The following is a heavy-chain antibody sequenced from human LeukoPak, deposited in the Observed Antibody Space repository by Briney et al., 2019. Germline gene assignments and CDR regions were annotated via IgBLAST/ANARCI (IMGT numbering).Heavy chain of an antibody. J-gene: IGHJ3*02. CDR3: ARDHSGLLWFGELSFPDAFDI. CDR1: GFTFSSYV. Sequence: PGRSLRLSCAASGFTFSSYVMHWVRQAPGKGLEWVAIISYDGSSKYYADSVKGRFTISRDNAKNSLYLQMNSLRAEDTAVYYCARDHSGLLWFGELSFPDAFDIWGQGTMVTVSS. V-gene: IGHV3-30*03. CDR2: ISYDGSSK. D-gene: IGHD3-10*01.